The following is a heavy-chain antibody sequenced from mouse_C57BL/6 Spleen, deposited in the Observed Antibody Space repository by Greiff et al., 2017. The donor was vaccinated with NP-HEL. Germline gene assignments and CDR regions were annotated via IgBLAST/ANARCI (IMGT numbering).Heavy chain of an antibody. V-gene: IGHV5-4*01. CDR2: ISDGGSYT. CDR3: ARERVLDY. CDR1: GFTFISYA. Sequence: EVKVVESGGGLVKPGGSLKLSCAASGFTFISYAMSWVRQTPEKRLEWVATISDGGSYTYYPDNVKGRFTISRDNAKNNLYLQMSHLKSEDTAMYYCARERVLDYWGQGTSVTVSS. J-gene: IGHJ4*01.